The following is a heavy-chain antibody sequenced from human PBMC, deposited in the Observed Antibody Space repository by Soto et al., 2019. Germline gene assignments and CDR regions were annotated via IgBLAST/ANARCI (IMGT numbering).Heavy chain of an antibody. CDR1: GFTFSSYS. J-gene: IGHJ6*02. Sequence: GGSLRLSCAASGFTFSSYSMNWVRQAPGKGLEWVSYISSSSTIYYADSVKGRFTISRDNAKNSLYLQMNSLRDEDTAVYYCASIRLERGYYDSSGTLDMDVWGQGTTVTVSS. CDR2: ISSSSTI. CDR3: ASIRLERGYYDSSGTLDMDV. D-gene: IGHD3-22*01. V-gene: IGHV3-48*02.